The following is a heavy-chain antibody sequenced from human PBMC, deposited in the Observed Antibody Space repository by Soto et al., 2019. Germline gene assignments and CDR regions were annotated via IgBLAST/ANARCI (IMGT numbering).Heavy chain of an antibody. CDR2: IDNNGGI. Sequence: QVQLQESGPGLVKPSETLSLTCTVSSDSSSSYKWSWIRQTPGKGLEWIGYIDNNGGISYNPSLRRRITITISIDTSTKQVSLRLSSVTAADTAVYYCVRQGFGPLHGLVDVWSQGTTVTVSS. J-gene: IGHJ6*02. CDR1: SDSSSSYK. CDR3: VRQGFGPLHGLVDV. D-gene: IGHD3-10*01. V-gene: IGHV4-59*08.